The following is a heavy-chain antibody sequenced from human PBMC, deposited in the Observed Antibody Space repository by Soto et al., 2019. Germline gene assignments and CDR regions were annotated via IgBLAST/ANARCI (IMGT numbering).Heavy chain of an antibody. V-gene: IGHV1-46*03. D-gene: IGHD2-2*02. CDR3: ARDPYCSSTSCHSPFDY. CDR2: INPSGGST. J-gene: IGHJ4*02. CDR1: GYTFTSYY. Sequence: ASVKVSCKASGYTFTSYYMHWVRQAPGQGLEWMGIINPSGGSTSYAQKFQGRVTMTRDTSTSTVYMELSSLRSEDTAVYYCARDPYCSSTSCHSPFDYWGQGTLVTVSS.